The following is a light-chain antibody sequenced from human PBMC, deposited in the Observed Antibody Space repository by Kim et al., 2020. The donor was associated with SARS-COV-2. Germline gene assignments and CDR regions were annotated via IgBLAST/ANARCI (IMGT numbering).Light chain of an antibody. J-gene: IGKJ1*01. CDR1: ESINTA. V-gene: IGKV3-15*01. CDR2: GAS. Sequence: SPGDRATLSCRATESINTALAWYQQKPGQAPRLLIYGASTRATGIPARFSGSGSGTDFTLTISSLQSEDIAVYYCQHYNNWPPWTFGQGTKVDIK. CDR3: QHYNNWPPWT.